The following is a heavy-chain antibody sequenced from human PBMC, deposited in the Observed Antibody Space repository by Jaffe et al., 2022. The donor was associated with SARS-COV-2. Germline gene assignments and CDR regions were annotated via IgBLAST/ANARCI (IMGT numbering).Heavy chain of an antibody. V-gene: IGHV3-43*01. D-gene: IGHD2-15*01. Sequence: EVQLVESGGVVVQPGGSLRLSCAASGFTFDDYSMHWVRQAPGKGLEWVSLISWDGGTTYYADSVKGRFTISRDNSENSLYLQMNSLRTDDTALYYCAKGAVVAARIEYYYYMDVWGKGTTVTVSS. CDR2: ISWDGGTT. CDR3: AKGAVVAARIEYYYYMDV. J-gene: IGHJ6*03. CDR1: GFTFDDYS.